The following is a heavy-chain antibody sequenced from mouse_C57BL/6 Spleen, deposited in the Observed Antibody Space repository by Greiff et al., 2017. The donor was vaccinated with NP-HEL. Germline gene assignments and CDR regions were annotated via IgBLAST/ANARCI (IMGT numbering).Heavy chain of an antibody. CDR2: ISSGSSTI. CDR1: GFTFSDYG. V-gene: IGHV5-17*01. Sequence: DVQLVESGGGLVKPGGSLKLSCAASGFTFSDYGMHWVRQAPEKGLEWVAYISSGSSTIYYADTVKGRFTISRDNAKNTLFLQMTSLRSEDTAMYYGVRNTYGNIYAMDYWGQGTSVTVSS. D-gene: IGHD2-1*01. CDR3: VRNTYGNIYAMDY. J-gene: IGHJ4*01.